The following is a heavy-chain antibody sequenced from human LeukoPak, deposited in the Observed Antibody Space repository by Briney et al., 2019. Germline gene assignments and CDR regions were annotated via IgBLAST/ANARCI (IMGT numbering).Heavy chain of an antibody. CDR2: INSDGSST. V-gene: IGHV3-74*01. CDR3: ARVEYSSSWNALFDY. Sequence: GGSLRLSCAASGFTFSNYWMHWVRQDPGKGLVWVSRINSDGSSTSYADSVKGRFTISRDNAKNTLYLQMNSLRAEDTAVYYCARVEYSSSWNALFDYWGQGTLVTVSS. D-gene: IGHD6-13*01. J-gene: IGHJ4*02. CDR1: GFTFSNYW.